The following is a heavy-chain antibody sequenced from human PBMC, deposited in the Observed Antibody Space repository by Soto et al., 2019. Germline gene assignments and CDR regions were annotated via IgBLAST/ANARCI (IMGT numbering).Heavy chain of an antibody. CDR2: INQNGKT. V-gene: IGHV4-38-2*01. J-gene: IGHJ4*02. Sequence: PSETLSLTCGVSGYSISSGYYWAWMRQPPGKGLEWIGSINQNGKTYHNPSLESRVTISVDTSKNQISLMLSSVTAADTAVYYCGRSGNDYGSYIDYWGQGTLVTVSS. CDR3: GRSGNDYGSYIDY. CDR1: GYSISSGYY. D-gene: IGHD4-17*01.